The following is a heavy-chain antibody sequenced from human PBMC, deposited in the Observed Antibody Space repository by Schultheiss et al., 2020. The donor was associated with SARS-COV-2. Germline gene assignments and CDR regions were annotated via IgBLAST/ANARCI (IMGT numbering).Heavy chain of an antibody. V-gene: IGHV1-69*13. CDR3: AREAYYGPMEDYYGMDV. CDR1: GGTFSSYA. J-gene: IGHJ6*02. D-gene: IGHD3-10*01. CDR2: IIPIFGTA. Sequence: SVKVSCKASGGTFSSYAISWVRQAPGQGLEWMGGIIPIFGTANYAQKFQGRVTITADESTSTAYMELSSLRSEDTAVYYCAREAYYGPMEDYYGMDVWGQGTTVTVSS.